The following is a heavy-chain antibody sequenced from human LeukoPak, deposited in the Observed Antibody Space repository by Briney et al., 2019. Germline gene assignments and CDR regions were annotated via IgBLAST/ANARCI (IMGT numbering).Heavy chain of an antibody. CDR2: IRYDGTNK. V-gene: IGHV3-30*02. Sequence: QPGGSLRLSCAASGFTFSSFGMHWVRQAPGQGLEWVAFIRYDGTNKYYADSVKGRFTISRDNSKNTLSLQMNSLRAEDTALYYCAREPLEALAGTSDYWGQGTLVTVSS. CDR1: GFTFSSFG. CDR3: AREPLEALAGTSDY. J-gene: IGHJ4*02. D-gene: IGHD6-19*01.